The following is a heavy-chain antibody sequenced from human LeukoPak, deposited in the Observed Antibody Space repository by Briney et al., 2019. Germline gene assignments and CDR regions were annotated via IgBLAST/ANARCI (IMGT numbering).Heavy chain of an antibody. D-gene: IGHD5-18*01. V-gene: IGHV4-39*01. J-gene: IGHJ4*02. CDR3: VSPRGFSYGYFDY. CDR1: GGSISSSSAY. Sequence: PSETLSLTCTVSGGSISSSSAYWGWIRQPPGKGLEWIGCIYYSKKTYYNPYLKSRITIYADTTKIQSSLTLGLVSATDTAVYYCVSPRGFSYGYFDYWGQGTLVTVSS. CDR2: IYYSKKT.